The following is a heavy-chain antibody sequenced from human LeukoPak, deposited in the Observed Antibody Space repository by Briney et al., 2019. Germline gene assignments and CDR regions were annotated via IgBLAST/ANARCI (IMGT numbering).Heavy chain of an antibody. V-gene: IGHV4-59*08. CDR2: IYYSGST. CDR3: ARRSRMTTIDAFDI. Sequence: SETLSLTCTVSGDSISSYYWSWIRQPPGKGLEWIGYIYYSGSTNYNPSHKSRVTISVDTSKNQFFLKLSSVTAADTAVYYCARRSRMTTIDAFDIWGQGTMVTVSS. CDR1: GDSISSYY. J-gene: IGHJ3*02. D-gene: IGHD5-24*01.